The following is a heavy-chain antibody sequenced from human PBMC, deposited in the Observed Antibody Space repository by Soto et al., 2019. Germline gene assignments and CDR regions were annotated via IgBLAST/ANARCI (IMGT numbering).Heavy chain of an antibody. CDR1: GYTFTSYA. V-gene: IGHV1-3*01. D-gene: IGHD4-17*01. CDR3: ARSTTVTTPGGY. Sequence: VASVKVSCKASGYTFTSYAMHWVRQAPGQRLEWMGWINAGNGNTKYSQKFQGRVTITRYTSASTAYMELSSLRSEDTAVYYCARSTTVTTPGGYWGQGTLVTISS. CDR2: INAGNGNT. J-gene: IGHJ4*02.